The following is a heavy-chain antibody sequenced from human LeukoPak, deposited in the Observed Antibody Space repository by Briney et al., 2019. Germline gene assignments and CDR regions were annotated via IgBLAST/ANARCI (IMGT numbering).Heavy chain of an antibody. J-gene: IGHJ4*02. CDR2: IYGSGSA. D-gene: IGHD6-19*01. V-gene: IGHV4-4*07. CDR1: GGSIRSSY. CDR3: ARERYSRGWYPFEF. Sequence: TSETLSLACTVSGGSIRSSYWSWIRQPAGKGLEWIGRIYGSGSAKYNPSLKSRGTISVDTSKNQISLKLTSVTAADTAVYFCARERYSRGWYPFEFWGQGTLVTVSS.